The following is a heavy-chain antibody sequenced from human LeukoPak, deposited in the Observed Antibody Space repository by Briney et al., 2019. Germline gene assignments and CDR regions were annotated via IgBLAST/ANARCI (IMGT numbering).Heavy chain of an antibody. V-gene: IGHV4-4*07. CDR1: GGSISSYY. CDR3: ARWLSDSSGYYSRLDY. J-gene: IGHJ4*02. Sequence: PSETLSLTCTVSGGSISSYYWSWIRQPAGKGLEWIGRIYTSGSTNYNPSLKSRVTMSVDTSKNQFSLKLSSVTAADMAVYYCARWLSDSSGYYSRLDYWGQGTLVTVSS. D-gene: IGHD3-22*01. CDR2: IYTSGST.